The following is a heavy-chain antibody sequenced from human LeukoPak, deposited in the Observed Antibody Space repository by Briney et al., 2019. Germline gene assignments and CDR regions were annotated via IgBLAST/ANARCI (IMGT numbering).Heavy chain of an antibody. CDR3: ARDGSGKAHFDY. CDR1: GFTFSSYA. CDR2: ISTNGGST. Sequence: GGSLRLSCSASGFTFSSYAMHWVRQAPGKGLEYVSAISTNGGSTYYGDSVKGRFTISRDNSKNTLYLQMSSLRAEDTAVYYCARDGSGKAHFDYWGQGTLVTVSS. V-gene: IGHV3-64D*09. J-gene: IGHJ4*02. D-gene: IGHD3-10*01.